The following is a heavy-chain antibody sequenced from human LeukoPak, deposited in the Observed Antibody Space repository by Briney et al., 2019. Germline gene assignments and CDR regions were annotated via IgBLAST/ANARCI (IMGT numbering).Heavy chain of an antibody. CDR2: ISSSGNAV. V-gene: IGHV3-11*04. J-gene: IGHJ3*02. CDR1: GFTFSDYF. Sequence: GGSMRLSCTASGFTFSDYFMTWIRQAPGKGLEWVSYISSSGNAVYHADSVKGRFTISRDNAKNSLYLQLNSLRAEDTAVYYCARAFLDGFDIWGQGTMVTVSS. CDR3: ARAFLDGFDI. D-gene: IGHD2/OR15-2a*01.